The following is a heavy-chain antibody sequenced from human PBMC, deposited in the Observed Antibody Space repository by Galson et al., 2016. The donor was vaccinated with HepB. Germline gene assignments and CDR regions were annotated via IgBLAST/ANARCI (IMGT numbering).Heavy chain of an antibody. J-gene: IGHJ4*02. V-gene: IGHV1-46*01. CDR1: GYTFINYY. CDR2: IAPIGATT. Sequence: SVKVSCKASGYTFINYYINWVRQAPGHGLEWMGLIAPIGATTTSAPKFQGRVTMTKDTSTSTVYMELSSLTCDDTAVYYCARDDGSGYYLGLDYWGQGTLVTVAS. CDR3: ARDDGSGYYLGLDY. D-gene: IGHD3-22*01.